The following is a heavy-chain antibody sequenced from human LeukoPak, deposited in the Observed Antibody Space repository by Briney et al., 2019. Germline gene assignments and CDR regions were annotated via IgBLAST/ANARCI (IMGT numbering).Heavy chain of an antibody. CDR3: ARDLNWGTY. Sequence: GGSLRLSCAASGFTFSTYWMTWVRQAPGKGLEWVANIKPDGSQIYYVDSVKGRFTISRDNAKNSLYLQMNSLRAEDTAVYYCARDLNWGTYWGQGTLVTVSS. CDR2: IKPDGSQI. CDR1: GFTFSTYW. V-gene: IGHV3-7*01. D-gene: IGHD7-27*01. J-gene: IGHJ4*02.